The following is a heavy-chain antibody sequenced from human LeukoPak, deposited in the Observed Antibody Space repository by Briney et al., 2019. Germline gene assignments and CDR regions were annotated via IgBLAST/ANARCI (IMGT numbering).Heavy chain of an antibody. J-gene: IGHJ3*02. Sequence: SETLSLTCTVSGYSISSGYYWGWIRQPPGKGLEWIGSIYHSGSTYYNPSLKSRVTISVDTSKNQFSLKLSSVTAADTAVYYCAKVGDYYDSDDAFDIWGQGTMVTVSS. CDR3: AKVGDYYDSDDAFDI. V-gene: IGHV4-38-2*02. CDR2: IYHSGST. CDR1: GYSISSGYY. D-gene: IGHD3-22*01.